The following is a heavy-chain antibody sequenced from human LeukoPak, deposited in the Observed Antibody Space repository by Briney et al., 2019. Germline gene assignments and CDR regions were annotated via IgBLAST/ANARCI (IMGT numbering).Heavy chain of an antibody. CDR2: IIPIFGTK. CDR3: AKDTNYYESSAYLDY. J-gene: IGHJ4*02. D-gene: IGHD3-22*01. V-gene: IGHV1-69*05. CDR1: GGTFSSYA. Sequence: GASVKVSCKASGGTFSSYAISWVRQAPGQGLEWMGRIIPIFGTKNYAQKFQGRVTITTDESTSTAYMELSSLRSEDTAVYYCAKDTNYYESSAYLDYWGQGTLITVSS.